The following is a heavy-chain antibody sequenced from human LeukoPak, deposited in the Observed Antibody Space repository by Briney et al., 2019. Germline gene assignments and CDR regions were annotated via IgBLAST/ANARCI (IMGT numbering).Heavy chain of an antibody. Sequence: SETLSLTCTVSGGSISSYYWSWIRQPPGKGLEWIGYIYYSGSTNYNPSLKSRVTISVDTSKNQFSLKLSSVTAADTAVYYCARTMVRGVTYYYYYMDVWGKGTTVTISS. D-gene: IGHD3-10*01. CDR1: GGSISSYY. V-gene: IGHV4-59*01. J-gene: IGHJ6*03. CDR3: ARTMVRGVTYYYYYMDV. CDR2: IYYSGST.